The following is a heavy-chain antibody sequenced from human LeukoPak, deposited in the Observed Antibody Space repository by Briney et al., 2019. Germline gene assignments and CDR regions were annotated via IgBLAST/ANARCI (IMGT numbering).Heavy chain of an antibody. J-gene: IGHJ4*02. V-gene: IGHV4-39*01. Sequence: PSETLSLTCTVSGGSISINTYYWGWIRQSPGKGLDWIGSTFYKRSTYYNPSLKSRFTISVNTSKNLFTLQLSSVTAADTAVYYCARSRYYDGSGYFFDYWGQGILVTVSS. CDR1: GGSISINTYY. CDR2: TFYKRST. CDR3: ARSRYYDGSGYFFDY. D-gene: IGHD3-22*01.